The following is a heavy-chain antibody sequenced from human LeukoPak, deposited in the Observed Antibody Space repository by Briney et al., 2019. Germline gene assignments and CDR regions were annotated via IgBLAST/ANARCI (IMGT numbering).Heavy chain of an antibody. CDR1: GGSISSSTYY. CDR2: INHSGST. Sequence: SETLSLTCTVSGGSISSSTYYWGWIRQPPGKGLEWIGEINHSGSTNYNPSLKSRVTISVDTSKNQFSLKLSSVTAADTAVYYCARLDCSSTSCYQFDYWGQGTLVTVSS. V-gene: IGHV4-39*07. D-gene: IGHD2-2*01. CDR3: ARLDCSSTSCYQFDY. J-gene: IGHJ4*02.